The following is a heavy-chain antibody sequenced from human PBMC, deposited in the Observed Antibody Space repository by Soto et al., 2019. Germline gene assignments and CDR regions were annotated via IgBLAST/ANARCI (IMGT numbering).Heavy chain of an antibody. J-gene: IGHJ5*01. CDR3: AMFFVAARPGSSTVDS. V-gene: IGHV6-1*01. D-gene: IGHD6-6*01. Sequence: PSQTLSLTCAISGDSVSSNSAAWNWIRQSPSRGLEWLGRTYYRSKWYNDYAVSVKSRITINPGTSKNQFSLQLNSVTPEDTAVYYCAMFFVAARPGSSTVDSWGQRTLVTVS. CDR1: GDSVSSNSAA. CDR2: TYYRSKWYN.